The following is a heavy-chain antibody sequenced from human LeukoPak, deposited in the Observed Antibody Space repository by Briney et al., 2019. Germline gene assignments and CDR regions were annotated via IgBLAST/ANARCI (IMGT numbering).Heavy chain of an antibody. CDR1: GYTFTSYY. CDR2: INPSGGST. Sequence: ASVNVSCKASGYTFTSYYMHWVRQAPGQGLEWMGIINPSGGSTSYAQKFQGRVTMTRDTSTSTVYMELSSLRSEDTAVYYCARDRAVTYYFDSWGQGTLVTVSS. J-gene: IGHJ4*02. V-gene: IGHV1-46*01. CDR3: ARDRAVTYYFDS. D-gene: IGHD4-17*01.